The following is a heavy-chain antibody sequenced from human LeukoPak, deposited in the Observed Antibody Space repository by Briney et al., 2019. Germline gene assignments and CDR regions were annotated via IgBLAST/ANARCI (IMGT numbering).Heavy chain of an antibody. J-gene: IGHJ4*02. Sequence: PSETLSLTCAVYGGSFSGYYCNWIRQPPGKGLEWIGEMSHSESTNNNPSLKSRLAMSVDTSKNQFSVKLSSVTAADTAVYYCARGGSYSDYWGQGTLVTVSS. V-gene: IGHV4-34*01. CDR1: GGSFSGYY. D-gene: IGHD1-26*01. CDR2: MSHSEST. CDR3: ARGGSYSDY.